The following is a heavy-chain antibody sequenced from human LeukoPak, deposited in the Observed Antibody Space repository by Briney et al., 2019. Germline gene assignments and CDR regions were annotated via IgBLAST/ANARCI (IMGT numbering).Heavy chain of an antibody. CDR3: ARRHYYDSSGYDY. D-gene: IGHD3-22*01. CDR1: GYTFTGYY. CDR2: INPNSGGT. Sequence: ASVKVSYKASGYTFTGYYMHWVRQAPGQGLEWMGWINPNSGGTNYAQKFQGRVTMTRDTSISTAYMELNRLRSDDTAVYYCARRHYYDSSGYDYWGQGTLVTVSS. J-gene: IGHJ4*02. V-gene: IGHV1-2*02.